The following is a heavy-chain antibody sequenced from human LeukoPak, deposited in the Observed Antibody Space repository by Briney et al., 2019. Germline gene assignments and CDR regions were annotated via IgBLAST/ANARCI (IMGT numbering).Heavy chain of an antibody. V-gene: IGHV4-39*07. D-gene: IGHD3/OR15-3a*01. CDR3: ARVPWTKLNYFDY. CDR2: IYDSGST. Sequence: PSETLSLTCTVSGGSIRSSYYYWGWIRQPPGKGLEWIGSIYDSGSTYYNPSLKSRVTISVDTSKNQFSLKLSSVTAADTAVYYCARVPWTKLNYFDYWGQGTLVTVSS. CDR1: GGSIRSSYYY. J-gene: IGHJ4*02.